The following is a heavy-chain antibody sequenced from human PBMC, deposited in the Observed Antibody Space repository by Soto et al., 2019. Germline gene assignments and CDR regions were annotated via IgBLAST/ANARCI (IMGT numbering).Heavy chain of an antibody. CDR3: ARLIVVVPAATDDAFDI. Sequence: GGSLRLSCAASGFTVSSNYMSWVRQAPGKGLEWVSVIYSGGSTYYADSVKGRFTISRDNSKNTLYLQMNSLRVEDTAVYYCARLIVVVPAATDDAFDIWGQGTMVTVSS. J-gene: IGHJ3*02. CDR2: IYSGGST. CDR1: GFTVSSNY. V-gene: IGHV3-53*01. D-gene: IGHD2-2*01.